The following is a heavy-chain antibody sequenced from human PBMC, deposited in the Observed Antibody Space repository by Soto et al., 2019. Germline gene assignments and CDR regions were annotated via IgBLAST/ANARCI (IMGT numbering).Heavy chain of an antibody. V-gene: IGHV4-30-2*01. Sequence: PSETLSLTCAFSGGTISSGGYPWGWNRQPPGQGLEWIGYIYHSGSTYYNPSLKSRVTISVDRAKNQFSLKLSSVTAADTAVYYCARVPGYNWFDHWGQGTLVTVSS. J-gene: IGHJ5*02. CDR1: GGTISSGGYP. CDR2: IYHSGST. CDR3: ARVPGYNWFDH.